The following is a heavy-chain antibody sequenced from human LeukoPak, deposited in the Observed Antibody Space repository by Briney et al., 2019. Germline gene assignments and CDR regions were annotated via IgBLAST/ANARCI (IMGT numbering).Heavy chain of an antibody. V-gene: IGHV4-34*01. CDR1: GGSFSSYY. CDR3: ARGPTYYYDSSGYYYRTREFDY. D-gene: IGHD3-22*01. J-gene: IGHJ4*02. CDR2: INHSGST. Sequence: SETLSLTCAVYGGSFSSYYWSWIRQPPGKGLEWIGEINHSGSTNYNPSLKSRVTISVDTSKNQFSLKLSSVTAADTAVYYCARGPTYYYDSSGYYYRTREFDYWGQGTLVTVSS.